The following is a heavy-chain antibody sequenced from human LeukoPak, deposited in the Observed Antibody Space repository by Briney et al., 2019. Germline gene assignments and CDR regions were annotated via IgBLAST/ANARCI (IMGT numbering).Heavy chain of an antibody. J-gene: IGHJ4*02. D-gene: IGHD2-21*01. CDR3: ARYCGGDCYDY. CDR2: ISSSSSYM. CDR1: GFTFSSYS. Sequence: GGSLRLSCAASGFTFSSYSMNWVRQAPGKGLEWVSSISSSSSYMYYADSVKGRFTISRDNAKNSLYLQMNSLRAEDTAVYYCARYCGGDCYDYWGQGTLVTVSS. V-gene: IGHV3-21*01.